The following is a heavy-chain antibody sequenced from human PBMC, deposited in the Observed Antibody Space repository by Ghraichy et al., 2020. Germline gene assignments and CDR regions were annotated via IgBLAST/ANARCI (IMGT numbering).Heavy chain of an antibody. V-gene: IGHV3-7*03. CDR1: GFTLSVYW. CDR3: ARWSRPFDF. Sequence: SCAVSGFTLSVYWMAWVRQAPGKGLEFVANIKQDGSDKFYADSVEGRFTISRDNARNLVYLQMNSLRPEDTAVYYCARWSRPFDFWGQGTLVTVSS. J-gene: IGHJ4*02. CDR2: IKQDGSDK. D-gene: IGHD2-15*01.